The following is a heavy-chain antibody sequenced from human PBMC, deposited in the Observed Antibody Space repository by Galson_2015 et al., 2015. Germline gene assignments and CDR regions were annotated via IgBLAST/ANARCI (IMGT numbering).Heavy chain of an antibody. CDR1: GDSVSSNSAA. V-gene: IGHV6-1*01. CDR2: TSYRSKWYN. Sequence: CAISGDSVSSNSAAWNWIRQSPSRGLEWLGRTSYRSKWYNDYAVSVKSRITINPDTSKNQFSLQMNSVTPEDTAVYYCARASTGIAAAGTVNYWGQGTLVTVSS. CDR3: ARASTGIAAAGTVNY. D-gene: IGHD6-13*01. J-gene: IGHJ4*02.